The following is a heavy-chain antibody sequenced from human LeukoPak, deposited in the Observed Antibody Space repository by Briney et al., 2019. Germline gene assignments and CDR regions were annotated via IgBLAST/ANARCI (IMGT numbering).Heavy chain of an antibody. CDR1: GFTVSSHY. Sequence: GGSLRLSCAASGFTVSSHYMNWVRQAPGKGLQWVSVLYSDGTTYYADSVKGRFTISRDNSRSTLYLQMNSLRAEDTAVYFCARVAYYRVTADQITDVFDVWGRGTAVTVSS. D-gene: IGHD2-21*02. J-gene: IGHJ3*01. CDR2: LYSDGTT. V-gene: IGHV3-66*01. CDR3: ARVAYYRVTADQITDVFDV.